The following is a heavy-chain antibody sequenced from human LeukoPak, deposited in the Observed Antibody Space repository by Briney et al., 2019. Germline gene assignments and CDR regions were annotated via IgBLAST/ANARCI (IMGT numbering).Heavy chain of an antibody. CDR2: ISSSSSYI. CDR3: ARASHSKAFDP. V-gene: IGHV3-21*01. D-gene: IGHD2/OR15-2a*01. Sequence: PGGSLRLSCAASGFTFSSYSMNWVPQAPGKGLEWVSSISSSSSYIYYADSVKGRFTISRDNAKNSLYLQMNSLRAEDTAVYYCARASHSKAFDPWGQGTLVTVSS. CDR1: GFTFSSYS. J-gene: IGHJ5*02.